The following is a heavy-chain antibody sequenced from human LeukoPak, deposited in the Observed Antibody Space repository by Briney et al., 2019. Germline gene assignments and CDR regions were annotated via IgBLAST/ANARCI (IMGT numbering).Heavy chain of an antibody. D-gene: IGHD6-13*01. V-gene: IGHV5-51*01. Sequence: GESLKISCKVSGNSFTSNWIGWVRQMPGKGLEWMGIIYPGDSDTRYSPSFQGQVTISADKSISTAYLQWSSLKASDTAMYYCARREDSSSWYYFDYWGQRTLVTVSS. J-gene: IGHJ4*02. CDR3: ARREDSSSWYYFDY. CDR1: GNSFTSNW. CDR2: IYPGDSDT.